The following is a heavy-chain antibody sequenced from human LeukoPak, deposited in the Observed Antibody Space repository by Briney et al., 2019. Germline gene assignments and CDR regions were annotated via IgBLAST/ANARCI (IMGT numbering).Heavy chain of an antibody. V-gene: IGHV1-18*01. CDR2: ISAYNGNT. J-gene: IGHJ4*02. D-gene: IGHD3-10*01. CDR1: GYTFTSYG. Sequence: ASVKVSCKASGYTFTSYGISWVRQAPGQGLEWMGWISAYNGNTNYAQKLRGRVTMTTDTSTSTAYMELRSLRSDDTAVYYCARALWFGESQGYFDYWGQGTLVTVSS. CDR3: ARALWFGESQGYFDY.